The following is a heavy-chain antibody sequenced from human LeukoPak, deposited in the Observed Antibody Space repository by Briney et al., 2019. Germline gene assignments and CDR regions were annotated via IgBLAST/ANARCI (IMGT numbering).Heavy chain of an antibody. J-gene: IGHJ3*02. CDR3: ARTYARGAPNAFDI. CDR1: GYTFTGYY. V-gene: IGHV1-2*02. D-gene: IGHD1-26*01. CDR2: INPNSGGT. Sequence: ASVKVSCKASGYTFTGYYMHWVRQAPGQGLEWIGWINPNSGGTNYAQKFQGRVTMTRDTSISTAYMELSRLRSDDTAVYYCARTYARGAPNAFDIWGQGTMVTVSS.